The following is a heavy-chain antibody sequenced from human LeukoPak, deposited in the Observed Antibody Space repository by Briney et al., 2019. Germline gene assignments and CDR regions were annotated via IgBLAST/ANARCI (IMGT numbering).Heavy chain of an antibody. V-gene: IGHV4-59*01. CDR2: IYYSGST. D-gene: IGHD3-10*01. Sequence: SETLSLTCTVSGGSISSYYWSWIRQPPGKGLEWIGYIYYSGSTNYNPSLKSRVTISVDTSKNQFSLKLSSVTAADTAVYYCARESPLWFGEFYMDVWGKGTTVTISS. CDR3: ARESPLWFGEFYMDV. J-gene: IGHJ6*03. CDR1: GGSISSYY.